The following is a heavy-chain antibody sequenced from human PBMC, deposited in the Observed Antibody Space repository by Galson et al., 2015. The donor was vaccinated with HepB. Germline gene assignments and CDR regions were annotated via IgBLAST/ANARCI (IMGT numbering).Heavy chain of an antibody. D-gene: IGHD6-6*01. CDR3: ARDSATRPFDY. CDR1: GDAFSSNA. Sequence: SVKVSCKASGDAFSSNAIGWVRQAPGQGLEWMGRIIPILGIASHAQKFQGRVTITADKSTSTAYMELRSLRSEDTAVYYCARDSATRPFDYWGQGTLVTVSS. V-gene: IGHV1-69*04. J-gene: IGHJ4*02. CDR2: IIPILGIA.